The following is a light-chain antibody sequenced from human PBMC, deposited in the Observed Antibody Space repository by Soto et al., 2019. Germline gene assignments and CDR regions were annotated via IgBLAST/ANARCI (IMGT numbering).Light chain of an antibody. CDR1: QSISSSF. V-gene: IGKV3-20*01. J-gene: IGKJ5*01. Sequence: EIVLTQSPGIFSLSRGRRHSLFSGPSQSISSSFLAWYQQKPGQAPRLLIYGASSRATGIPDRFSGTGSETDFTLTISRLEPEDFAVYYCQQYDNSPITFGQGTRLEIK. CDR3: QQYDNSPIT. CDR2: GAS.